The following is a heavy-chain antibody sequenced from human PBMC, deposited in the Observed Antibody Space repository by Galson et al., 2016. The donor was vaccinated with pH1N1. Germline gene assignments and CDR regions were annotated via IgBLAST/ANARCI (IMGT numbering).Heavy chain of an antibody. Sequence: SLRLSCAASGFTFDAFAMHWVRQVPGEGLEWVSVITWNSHVIDYADSVKGRFTISRDNARNSLYLQMNNLRPEDSAFYFRAKDHCSHGDTNCFYYDLWGRGTLVTVSS. CDR3: AKDHCSHGDTNCFYYDL. CDR1: GFTFDAFA. J-gene: IGHJ2*01. CDR2: ITWNSHVI. V-gene: IGHV3-9*01. D-gene: IGHD4-17*01.